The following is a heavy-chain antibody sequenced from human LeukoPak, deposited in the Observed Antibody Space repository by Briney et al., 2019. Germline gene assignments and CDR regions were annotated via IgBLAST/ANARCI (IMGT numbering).Heavy chain of an antibody. V-gene: IGHV4-39*01. CDR2: MHYSGTT. J-gene: IGHJ4*02. D-gene: IGHD1-26*01. CDR3: ARNDRGRPADY. Sequence: SETLSLTCTVSGGSISSSPYYLGWIRQTPGTGLEWIGSMHYSGTTYYNPSLKSRVTISVDTSKNQFSLRLISVTAADTAVYYCARNDRGRPADYWGQGILVTVSS. CDR1: GGSISSSPYY.